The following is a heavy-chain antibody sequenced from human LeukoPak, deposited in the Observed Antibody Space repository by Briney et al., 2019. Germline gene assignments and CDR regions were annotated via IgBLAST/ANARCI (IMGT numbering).Heavy chain of an antibody. Sequence: PGGSLRLSCAASGFTFSSYGMNWVRQAPGKGLEWVSSISSSSSYIYYADSVKGRFTISRDNAKNSLYLQMNSLRAEDTAVYYCARDVDCSSTSCYDYYYYGMDFWGQGTTVTVSS. CDR3: ARDVDCSSTSCYDYYYYGMDF. J-gene: IGHJ6*02. CDR2: ISSSSSYI. CDR1: GFTFSSYG. D-gene: IGHD2-2*01. V-gene: IGHV3-21*01.